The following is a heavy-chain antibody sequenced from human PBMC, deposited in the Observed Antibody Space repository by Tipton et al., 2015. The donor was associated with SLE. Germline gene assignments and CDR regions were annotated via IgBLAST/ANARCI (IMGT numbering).Heavy chain of an antibody. CDR2: IYYSGST. J-gene: IGHJ5*02. D-gene: IGHD6-13*01. CDR3: ARGLFIEAAGTGWFDP. V-gene: IGHV4-39*07. CDR1: GGSISSSSYY. Sequence: TLSLTCTVSGGSISSSSYYWGWIRQPPGKGLGWIGSIYYSGSTYYNPSLKSRVTISVDTSKNQFSLKLSSVTAADTAVYYCARGLFIEAAGTGWFDPWGQGTLVTVSS.